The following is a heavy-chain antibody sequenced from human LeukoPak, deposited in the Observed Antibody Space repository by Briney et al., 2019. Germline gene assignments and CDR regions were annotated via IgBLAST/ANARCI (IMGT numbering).Heavy chain of an antibody. V-gene: IGHV1-2*06. Sequence: ASVKVSCKASGYTFTGYYMHWVRQAPGQGLEWMGRINPNSGGTNYAQKFQGRVTMTRDTSISTAYMELSRLRSDDTAVYYCATFPLGTGVSVGLRFDYWGQGTLVTVSS. D-gene: IGHD4-17*01. CDR2: INPNSGGT. CDR3: ATFPLGTGVSVGLRFDY. J-gene: IGHJ4*02. CDR1: GYTFTGYY.